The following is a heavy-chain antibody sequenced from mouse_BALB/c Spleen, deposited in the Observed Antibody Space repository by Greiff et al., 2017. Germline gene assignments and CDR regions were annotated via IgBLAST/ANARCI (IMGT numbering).Heavy chain of an antibody. Sequence: LQQPGSELVRPGASVKLSCKASGYTFTSYWMHWVKQRPGQGLEWIGNIYPGSGSTNYDEKFKSKATLTVDTSSSTAYMQLSSLTSEDSAVYYCTRWGDSSAMDYWGQGTSVTVSS. CDR1: GYTFTSYW. V-gene: IGHV1S22*01. D-gene: IGHD3-2*01. CDR3: TRWGDSSAMDY. CDR2: IYPGSGST. J-gene: IGHJ4*01.